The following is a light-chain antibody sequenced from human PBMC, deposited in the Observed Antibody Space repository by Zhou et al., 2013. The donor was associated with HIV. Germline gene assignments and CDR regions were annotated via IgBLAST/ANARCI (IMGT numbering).Light chain of an antibody. J-gene: IGLJ2*01. Sequence: QSVLTQPPSVSGAPGRRVTISCTGSTSNIGAGYDVHWYQQLPGTAPKLLIYGNSNRPSGVPDRFSGSKSGTSASLAITGLQAEDEADYYCQSYDTSLSGSAIFGGGTKLTV. CDR1: TSNIGAGYD. CDR2: GNS. V-gene: IGLV1-40*01. CDR3: QSYDTSLSGSAI.